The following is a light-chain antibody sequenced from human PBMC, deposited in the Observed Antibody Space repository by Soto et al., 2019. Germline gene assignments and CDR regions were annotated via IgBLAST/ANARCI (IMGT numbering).Light chain of an antibody. V-gene: IGKV1-5*03. Sequence: DIQMTQSPSTLSASVGDRVTITCRASQSISSWLAWYQQKPGKAPKLLIYKESSLESGVPSRFSGSGSGTEFALTISSLQPDDFASYYCQQYTSYPTFGQGTKVEIK. CDR2: KES. J-gene: IGKJ1*01. CDR3: QQYTSYPT. CDR1: QSISSW.